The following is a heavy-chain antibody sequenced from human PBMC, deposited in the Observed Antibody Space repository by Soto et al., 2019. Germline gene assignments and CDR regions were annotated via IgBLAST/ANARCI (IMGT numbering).Heavy chain of an antibody. CDR1: GYTFTSNG. V-gene: IGHV1-18*01. Sequence: QVQLVQSGAEVKKPGASVKVSCKASGYTFTSNGISWVRQAPGQGLEWMGWISAYNGNTNYAQKLQGRVTMTTDTSTSTAYVELRSLRSDDTAVYYCARDLAYCGGDCSPIDYWGQGTLVTVSS. D-gene: IGHD2-21*02. CDR3: ARDLAYCGGDCSPIDY. CDR2: ISAYNGNT. J-gene: IGHJ4*02.